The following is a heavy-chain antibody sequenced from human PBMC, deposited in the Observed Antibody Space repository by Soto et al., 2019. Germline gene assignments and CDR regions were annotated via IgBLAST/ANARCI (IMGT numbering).Heavy chain of an antibody. D-gene: IGHD5-12*01. J-gene: IGHJ6*01. CDR1: AVTFSSYG. V-gene: IGHV3-64*05. CDR2: ISPNGRST. CDR3: VKEGASGYDLGRVYFYGMDV. Sequence: SQGLSYTTSAVTFSSYGVHRVRQAPGKGLPYVSSISPNGRSTLYADSVKGRVIISRDNSKNTLFVHMSSLKPEDTAVYYCVKEGASGYDLGRVYFYGMDVWGQWTTVTV.